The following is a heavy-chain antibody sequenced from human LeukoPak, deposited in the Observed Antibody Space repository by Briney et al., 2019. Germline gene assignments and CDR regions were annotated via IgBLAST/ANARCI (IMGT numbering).Heavy chain of an antibody. CDR1: AFTVSDNY. CDR2: ISGGGST. CDR3: ARGGDTIGSIRSPFDI. Sequence: PGGSLRLSCAASAFTVSDNYTSWVRQAPGQGLESVSAISGGGSTYYADSVKGRFIISRDNSKNTAYLQLNSLRAEDTAVYYCARGGDTIGSIRSPFDIWGQGTMVTVSS. D-gene: IGHD3-22*01. V-gene: IGHV3-53*01. J-gene: IGHJ3*02.